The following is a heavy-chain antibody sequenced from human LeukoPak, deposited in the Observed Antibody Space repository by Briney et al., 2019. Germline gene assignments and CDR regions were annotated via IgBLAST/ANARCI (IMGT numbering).Heavy chain of an antibody. J-gene: IGHJ4*02. CDR2: IGAYNGNT. CDR3: AREGGYCTNGVCIGLDY. D-gene: IGHD2-8*01. CDR1: GYTFTSYG. Sequence: ASVKVSCKASGYTFTSYGISWVRQAPGQGLEWMGWIGAYNGNTNYAQKLQGRVTMTTDTSTSTAYMELRSLRSDDTAVYYCAREGGYCTNGVCIGLDYWGQGTLVTVSS. V-gene: IGHV1-18*01.